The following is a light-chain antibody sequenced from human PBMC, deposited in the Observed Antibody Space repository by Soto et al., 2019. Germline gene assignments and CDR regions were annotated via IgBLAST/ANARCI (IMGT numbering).Light chain of an antibody. CDR3: QTWATGIWV. Sequence: QSVLTQSPSATASLGASVKLTCSLSSGHSSYTIAWHQQQPEKGPRYLMEVNSDGSHTKGAGIPDRFSGSASGAERYLTISSLQSEDEAVYYCQTWATGIWVFGGGTKVTVL. V-gene: IGLV4-69*01. CDR2: VNSDGSH. CDR1: SGHSSYT. J-gene: IGLJ3*02.